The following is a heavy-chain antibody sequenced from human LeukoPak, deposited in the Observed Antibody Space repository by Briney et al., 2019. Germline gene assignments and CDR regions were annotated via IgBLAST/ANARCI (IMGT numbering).Heavy chain of an antibody. CDR2: IYYSGST. CDR1: GDSISFYY. Sequence: SSETLSLTCTVSGDSISFYYWSWIRQPPGKGLEWIGYIYYSGSTNYNPSLKSRVTTSIDTSKNQFSLKLSSVTAADTAVYYCARDSGREYSYGLDYWGQGALVTVSS. V-gene: IGHV4-59*01. J-gene: IGHJ4*02. CDR3: ARDSGREYSYGLDY. D-gene: IGHD5-18*01.